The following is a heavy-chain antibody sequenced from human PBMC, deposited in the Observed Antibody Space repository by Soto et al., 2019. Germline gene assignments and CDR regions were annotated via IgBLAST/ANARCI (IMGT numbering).Heavy chain of an antibody. CDR1: GFTFTDYA. V-gene: IGHV3-23*01. CDR3: AKDPKAGPPYYFDY. CDR2: IDASGGYT. Sequence: EVQLLESGGGLLQPGRSLRLSCAASGFTFTDYAMSWVRQAPGKGLEWVSLIDASGGYTYYADSVKGRVTISRDNSRTTLYLQMNSLRADDTAVYYCAKDPKAGPPYYFDYWGQGSLVTVSS. J-gene: IGHJ4*02. D-gene: IGHD6-13*01.